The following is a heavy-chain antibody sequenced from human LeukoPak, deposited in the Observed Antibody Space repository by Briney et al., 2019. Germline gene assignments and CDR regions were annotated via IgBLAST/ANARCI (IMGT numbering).Heavy chain of an antibody. J-gene: IGHJ3*02. D-gene: IGHD6-19*01. Sequence: SETLSLTCTVSGGSISSSSYYWGWIRQPPGKGLEWIGSIYYSGSTYYNPSLKSRVTISVDTSKNQFSLKLSSVTAADTAVYYCARPGKAVAGNGAFDIWGQGTMVTVSS. CDR2: IYYSGST. CDR1: GGSISSSSYY. V-gene: IGHV4-39*01. CDR3: ARPGKAVAGNGAFDI.